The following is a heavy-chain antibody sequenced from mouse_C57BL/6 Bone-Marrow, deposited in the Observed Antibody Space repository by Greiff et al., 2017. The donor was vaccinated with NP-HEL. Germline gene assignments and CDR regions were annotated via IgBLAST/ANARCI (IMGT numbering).Heavy chain of an antibody. CDR3: ARPTGGFAY. J-gene: IGHJ3*01. D-gene: IGHD4-1*02. CDR2: ISSGGSYT. Sequence: EVMLVESGGDLVKPGGSLKLSCAASGFTFSSYGMSWVRQTPDKRLEWVATISSGGSYTYYPDSVKGRFTISRDNAKNTLYLQMSSLKSEDTAMYYCARPTGGFAYWGQGTLVTVSA. V-gene: IGHV5-6*01. CDR1: GFTFSSYG.